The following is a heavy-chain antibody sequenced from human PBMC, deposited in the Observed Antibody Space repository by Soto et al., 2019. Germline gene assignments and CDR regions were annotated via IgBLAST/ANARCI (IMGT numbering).Heavy chain of an antibody. CDR2: IRSDGDTT. CDR3: AKGKGEGATPDGANC. CDR1: GFTFSSNG. Sequence: EVQVLESGGGLVQPGGSLRLSCAASGFTFSSNGMNWVRQAPGKGLEWVSGIRSDGDTTYNADSVKGRFTVSRDTSENTVYLQMNSLRAEDTAIYYCAKGKGEGATPDGANCWGHGTLVTVSS. D-gene: IGHD1-26*01. V-gene: IGHV3-23*01. J-gene: IGHJ4*01.